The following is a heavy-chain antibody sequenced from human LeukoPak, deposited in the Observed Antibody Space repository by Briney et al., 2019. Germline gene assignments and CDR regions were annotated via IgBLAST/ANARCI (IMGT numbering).Heavy chain of an antibody. V-gene: IGHV3-21*01. J-gene: IGHJ4*02. CDR3: ARGLPYYYGSGSYLGYFDY. CDR1: GFTFSGYW. Sequence: GGSLRLSCAASGFTFSGYWMSWVRQAPGKGLEWVSSISSSSSYIYYADSVKGRFTISRDNAKNSLYLQMNSLRAEDTAVYYCARGLPYYYGSGSYLGYFDYWGQGTLVTVSS. CDR2: ISSSSSYI. D-gene: IGHD3-10*01.